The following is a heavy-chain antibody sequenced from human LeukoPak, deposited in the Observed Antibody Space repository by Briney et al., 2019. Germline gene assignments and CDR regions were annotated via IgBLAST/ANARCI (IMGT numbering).Heavy chain of an antibody. CDR1: GYTFTGYY. V-gene: IGHV1-8*02. CDR2: MNPISGNT. CDR3: ARGPPIRGYRYGYDTGYYYSYSMDV. D-gene: IGHD5-18*01. Sequence: ASVKVSCKASGYTFTGYYMHWVRQATGQGLEWMGWMNPISGNTGHAQKFQGRVTMTRDTSISTAYMELSSLRSEDTAVYYCARGPPIRGYRYGYDTGYYYSYSMDVWGKGTTVTVSS. J-gene: IGHJ6*03.